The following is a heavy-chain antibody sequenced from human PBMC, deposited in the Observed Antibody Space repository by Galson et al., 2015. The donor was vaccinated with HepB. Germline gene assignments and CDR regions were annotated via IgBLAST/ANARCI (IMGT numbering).Heavy chain of an antibody. D-gene: IGHD2-2*01. CDR1: GFIFSSYG. J-gene: IGHJ4*02. CDR3: AREYLTKYYFDY. Sequence: SLRLSCAASGFIFSSYGMHWVRQAPGKGLEWVAVIWYDGSNKYYADSVKGRFTISRDNSKNTLYLQMNSLRAEDTAVYYCAREYLTKYYFDYWGQGTLVTVSS. V-gene: IGHV3-33*08. CDR2: IWYDGSNK.